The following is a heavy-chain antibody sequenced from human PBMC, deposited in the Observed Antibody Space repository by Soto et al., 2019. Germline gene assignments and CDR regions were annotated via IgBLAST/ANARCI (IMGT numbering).Heavy chain of an antibody. Sequence: GGSLRLSCAASGFTFSSYGMHWVRQAPGKGLEWVAVISYDGSNKYYADSVKGRFTISRDNSKNTLYLQMNSLRAEDTAVYYCAKDLGGDYVNPFFDYSGQGTLVTVSS. CDR3: AKDLGGDYVNPFFDY. CDR2: ISYDGSNK. D-gene: IGHD4-17*01. J-gene: IGHJ4*02. V-gene: IGHV3-30*18. CDR1: GFTFSSYG.